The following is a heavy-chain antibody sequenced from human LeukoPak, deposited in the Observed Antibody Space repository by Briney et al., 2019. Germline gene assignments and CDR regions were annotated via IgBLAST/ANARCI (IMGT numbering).Heavy chain of an antibody. Sequence: GGSLRLSCAASGFTFSSYGMRWVRQAPGKGLEWVAVIWYDGSNKYYADSEKGRFTISRDNSKNTLYLQMNSLRAEDTAVYYCAGNSPNNGARSGDWFDPWGQGTLVTVSS. CDR3: AGNSPNNGARSGDWFDP. CDR2: IWYDGSNK. V-gene: IGHV3-33*01. CDR1: GFTFSSYG. J-gene: IGHJ5*02. D-gene: IGHD2-8*01.